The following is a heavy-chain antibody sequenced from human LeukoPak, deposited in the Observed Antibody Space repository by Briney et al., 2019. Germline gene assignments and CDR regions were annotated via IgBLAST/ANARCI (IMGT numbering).Heavy chain of an antibody. CDR3: AREDRRYFDL. J-gene: IGHJ2*01. CDR2: MNPNSGNT. V-gene: IGHV1-8*01. Sequence: GASVKVSCKASGYTFTIYDINWVRQATGQGLEWMGWMNPNSGNTGYAQKLQGRVTMTTDTSTSTAYMELRSLRSDDTAVYYCAREDRRYFDLWGRGTLVTVSS. CDR1: GYTFTIYD.